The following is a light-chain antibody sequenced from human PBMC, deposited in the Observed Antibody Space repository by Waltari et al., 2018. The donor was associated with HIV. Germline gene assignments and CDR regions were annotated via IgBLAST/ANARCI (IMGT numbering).Light chain of an antibody. CDR2: SNN. J-gene: IGLJ3*02. CDR3: ATWDDALSGPV. Sequence: QSVLTQPPPASGTPGQRVIISCSGIRSTIGSNTVTCYKQFSGEAPTLLIYSNNQRPSAVPDRFSGSKSGSAASLAISGLKSEDEADYHCATWDDALSGPVFGAGTKLTV. V-gene: IGLV1-44*01. CDR1: RSTIGSNT.